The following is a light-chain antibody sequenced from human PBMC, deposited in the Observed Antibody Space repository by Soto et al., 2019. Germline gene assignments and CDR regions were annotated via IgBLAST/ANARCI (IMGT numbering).Light chain of an antibody. CDR2: GAS. V-gene: IGKV3-20*01. Sequence: EIGLTQFPGTLSLSPGERATLSCRASQSVTTNSLAWYQQKVGRAPRVLIYGASNRATGIRDRFSGSGSGTVSTLTITRLEPEYFAVYYCQQYGSSPRTFGQGTRLEIK. CDR3: QQYGSSPRT. J-gene: IGKJ5*01. CDR1: QSVTTNS.